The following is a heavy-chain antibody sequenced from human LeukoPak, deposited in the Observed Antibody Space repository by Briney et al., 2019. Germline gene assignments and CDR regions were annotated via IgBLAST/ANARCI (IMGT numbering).Heavy chain of an antibody. D-gene: IGHD2-2*01. CDR3: ARGRGYCSSTSCYSDY. Sequence: SETLSLTCAVYGGSFSGYYWSWIRQPPGKGLEWIGEINHSGSTNYNPSLKSRVTISVDTSKNQFSLKLSSVTAADTAVYYCARGRGYCSSTSCYSDYWGQGTLATVSS. J-gene: IGHJ4*02. CDR2: INHSGST. CDR1: GGSFSGYY. V-gene: IGHV4-34*01.